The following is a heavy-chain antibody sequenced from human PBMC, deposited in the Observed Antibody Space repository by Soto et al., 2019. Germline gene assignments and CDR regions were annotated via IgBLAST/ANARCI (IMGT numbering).Heavy chain of an antibody. CDR1: GVSVATDGYS. Sequence: SETLALTCTVYGVSVATDGYSRSWIPRPPGKGLEWISCVHYSGLTSYGTSLRSRVTKSLDMSKNQFSMKLSSVTAAHTAIYYCARLNRLTPVSTYYYNSMDVWAQGNTVT. V-gene: IGHV4-61*08. CDR3: ARLNRLTPVSTYYYNSMDV. J-gene: IGHJ6*02. D-gene: IGHD2-2*01. CDR2: VHYSGLT.